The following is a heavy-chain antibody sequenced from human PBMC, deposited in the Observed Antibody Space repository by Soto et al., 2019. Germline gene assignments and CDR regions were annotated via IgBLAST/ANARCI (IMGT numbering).Heavy chain of an antibody. V-gene: IGHV5-51*01. Sequence: PGESLKISCKGSGYSFTSYWIGWVRQMPGKGLEWMGIIYPGDSDTRYSPSFQGQVTISADKPISTAYLQWSSLKASDTAMYYCATPYYDILTGYRVGMDVWGQGTTVTVSS. J-gene: IGHJ6*02. CDR1: GYSFTSYW. CDR2: IYPGDSDT. D-gene: IGHD3-9*01. CDR3: ATPYYDILTGYRVGMDV.